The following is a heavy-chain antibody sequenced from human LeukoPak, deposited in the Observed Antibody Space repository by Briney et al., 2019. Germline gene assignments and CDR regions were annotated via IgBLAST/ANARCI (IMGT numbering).Heavy chain of an antibody. CDR3: AGAYYGSGSYFGL. D-gene: IGHD3-10*01. CDR2: IYPGDSDT. V-gene: IGHV5-51*01. CDR1: GYSFTSYW. Sequence: GESLKISCKGSGYSFTSYWIGWVRQMPGKGLEWMGIIYPGDSDTRYGPSFQGQVTISADKSISTAYLQWSSLKASDTAMYYCAGAYYGSGSYFGLWGQGTLVTVSS. J-gene: IGHJ4*02.